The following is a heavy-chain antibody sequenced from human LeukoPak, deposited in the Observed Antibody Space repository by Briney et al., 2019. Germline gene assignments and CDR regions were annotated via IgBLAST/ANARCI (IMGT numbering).Heavy chain of an antibody. CDR1: GGSISSGGYY. J-gene: IGHJ4*02. D-gene: IGHD6-19*01. CDR2: INHSGST. Sequence: PSQTLSLTCTVSGGSISSGGYYWSWIRQPPGKGLEWIGEINHSGSTNYNPSLKSRVTISVDTSKNQFSLKLSSVTAADTAVYYCAREYSSGWTPSVYDYWGQGTLVTVSS. V-gene: IGHV4-30-2*01. CDR3: AREYSSGWTPSVYDY.